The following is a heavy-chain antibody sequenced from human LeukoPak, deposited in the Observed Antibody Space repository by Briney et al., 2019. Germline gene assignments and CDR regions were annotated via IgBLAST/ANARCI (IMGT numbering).Heavy chain of an antibody. V-gene: IGHV4-4*07. CDR1: GGSISSYY. Sequence: PSETLSLTCTVSGGSISSYYWSWIRQPAGEGLEWIGRIYTSGSTNYNPSRKSRVTMSVHASKNQLPLKLSSVTAADTSVYYCARVVSSGWSGDYFDYWGQGTLVTVSS. CDR3: ARVVSSGWSGDYFDY. CDR2: IYTSGST. D-gene: IGHD6-19*01. J-gene: IGHJ4*02.